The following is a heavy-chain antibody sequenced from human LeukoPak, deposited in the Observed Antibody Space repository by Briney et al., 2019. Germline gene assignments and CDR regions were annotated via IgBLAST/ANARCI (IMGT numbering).Heavy chain of an antibody. Sequence: SETLSLTCSVSGGAISSGSYYWGWIRQPPGKGLEWIGSIYYIGNTHYNPSLKSRVSISVDTSKNQFSLKLSSVTAADTAVYYCARGAIPGRMAAAGKSWFDPWGQGTLVTVSS. CDR3: ARGAIPGRMAAAGKSWFDP. V-gene: IGHV4-39*01. CDR1: GGAISSGSYY. J-gene: IGHJ5*02. CDR2: IYYIGNT. D-gene: IGHD6-13*01.